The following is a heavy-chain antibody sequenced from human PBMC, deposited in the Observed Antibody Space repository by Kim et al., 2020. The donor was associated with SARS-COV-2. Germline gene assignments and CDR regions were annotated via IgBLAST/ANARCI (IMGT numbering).Heavy chain of an antibody. J-gene: IGHJ4*02. CDR3: AKRPYYYDSSAYYDY. Sequence: GGSLRLSCAASGFTFSSSAMSWVRQAPGKGLEWVSAISGSGGSTYYADSVKGRFTISRDNSKNTLYLQMSSLRAEDTAVYYCAKRPYYYDSSAYYDYWGQGTLVTVSS. CDR1: GFTFSSSA. CDR2: ISGSGGST. D-gene: IGHD3-22*01. V-gene: IGHV3-23*01.